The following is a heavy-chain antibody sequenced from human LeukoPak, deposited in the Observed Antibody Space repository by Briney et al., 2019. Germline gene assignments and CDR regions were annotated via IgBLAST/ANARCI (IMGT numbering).Heavy chain of an antibody. J-gene: IGHJ4*02. CDR3: ARVASGCSDY. CDR1: GFTFSSYG. V-gene: IGHV3-30*19. Sequence: GGSLRLSCAASGFTFSSYGMHWVRQAPGKGLEWVAVISYDGSNKYYADSVKGRFTISRDNSKNTLYLQMNSLRAEDTAVYYCARVASGCSDYWGQGTLVTVSS. D-gene: IGHD6-19*01. CDR2: ISYDGSNK.